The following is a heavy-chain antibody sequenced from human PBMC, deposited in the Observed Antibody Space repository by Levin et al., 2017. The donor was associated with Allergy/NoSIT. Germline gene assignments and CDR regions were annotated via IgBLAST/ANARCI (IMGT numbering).Heavy chain of an antibody. J-gene: IGHJ4*02. V-gene: IGHV4-34*01. CDR2: INHSGST. CDR3: ARAGASESYGGLGSGSYRRRRKYYFDY. Sequence: PSETLSLTCAVYGGSFSGYYWSWIRQPPGKGLEWIGEINHSGSTNYNPSLKSRVTISVDTSKNQFSLKLSSVTAADTAVYYCARAGASESYGGLGSGSYRRRRKYYFDYWGQGTLVTVSS. D-gene: IGHD3-10*01. CDR1: GGSFSGYY.